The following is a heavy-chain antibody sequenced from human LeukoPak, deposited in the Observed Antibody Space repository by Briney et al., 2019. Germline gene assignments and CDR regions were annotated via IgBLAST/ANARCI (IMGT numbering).Heavy chain of an antibody. CDR2: ISYDGSNK. J-gene: IGHJ6*02. CDR3: ARETHSSSWAPSYYYGMDV. CDR1: GFTFSSYA. V-gene: IGHV3-30-3*01. Sequence: GGSLRLSCAASGFTFSSYAMHWVRQAPGKGLEWVAVISYDGSNKYYADSVKGRFTISRDNSKNTLYLQMNSLRAEDTAVYYCARETHSSSWAPSYYYGMDVWGQGTTVTVSS. D-gene: IGHD6-13*01.